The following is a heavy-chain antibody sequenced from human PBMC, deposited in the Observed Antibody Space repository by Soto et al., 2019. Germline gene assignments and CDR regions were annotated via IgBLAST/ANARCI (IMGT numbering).Heavy chain of an antibody. CDR1: GFTFSSYA. D-gene: IGHD6-19*01. V-gene: IGHV3-23*01. Sequence: GGSLRLSCAASGFTFSSYAMSWVRQAPGKGLEWVSAISGSGGSTYYADSVKGRFTISRDNSKNTLYLQMNSLRAEDTAVYYCAKEIGQVAGTVTGYYFDYWGQGTLVTVSS. CDR3: AKEIGQVAGTVTGYYFDY. J-gene: IGHJ4*02. CDR2: ISGSGGST.